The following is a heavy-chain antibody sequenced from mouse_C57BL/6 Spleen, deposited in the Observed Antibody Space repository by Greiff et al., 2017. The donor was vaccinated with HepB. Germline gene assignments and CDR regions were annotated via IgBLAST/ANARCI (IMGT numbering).Heavy chain of an antibody. CDR3: ARYKTGTGDY. CDR1: GFTFTDYY. J-gene: IGHJ4*01. V-gene: IGHV7-3*01. Sequence: EVQVVESGGGLVQPGGSLSLSCAASGFTFTDYYMSWVRQPPGKALEWLGFIRNKANGYTTEYSASVKGRFTISRDNSQSILYLQMNALRAEDSATYYCARYKTGTGDYWGQGTSVTVSS. CDR2: IRNKANGYTT. D-gene: IGHD4-1*01.